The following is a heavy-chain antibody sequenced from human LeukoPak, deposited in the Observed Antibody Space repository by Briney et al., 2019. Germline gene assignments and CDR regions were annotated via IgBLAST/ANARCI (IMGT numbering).Heavy chain of an antibody. D-gene: IGHD6-13*01. CDR3: ARSGSWYTNWFDP. V-gene: IGHV4-61*01. CDR1: GGSVSSGSYY. Sequence: SETLSLTCTVSGGSVSSGSYYWSWIRQPPGKGLEWIGYIYYSGSTNYNPSLKSRVTISVDTSKNQFSLKLSSVTAADTAVYYCARSGSWYTNWFDPWGQGTLVTVSS. CDR2: IYYSGST. J-gene: IGHJ5*02.